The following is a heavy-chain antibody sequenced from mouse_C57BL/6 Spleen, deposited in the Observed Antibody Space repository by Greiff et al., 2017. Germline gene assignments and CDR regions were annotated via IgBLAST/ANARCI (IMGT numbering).Heavy chain of an antibody. D-gene: IGHD1-1*02. CDR1: GYAFSSSW. CDR2: IYPGDGDT. CDR3: SRSGWLDWYFDV. J-gene: IGHJ1*03. V-gene: IGHV1-82*01. Sequence: QVQLKESGPELVKPGASVKISCKASGYAFSSSWMNWVKQRPGKGLEWIGRIYPGDGDTNYNGKFKGKATLTADKSSSTAYMQLSSLTSEDSAVYFCSRSGWLDWYFDVWGTGTTVTVSS.